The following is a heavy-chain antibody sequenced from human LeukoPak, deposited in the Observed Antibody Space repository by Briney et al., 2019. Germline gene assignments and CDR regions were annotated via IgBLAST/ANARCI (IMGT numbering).Heavy chain of an antibody. CDR3: ARDYRLAGDAFDI. V-gene: IGHV1-69*04. Sequence: GASVKVSCKASGGTFSSYAISWVRQAPGQGLEWMGRIIPILGIANYAQKFQGRVTITADKSTSTAYMELSSLRSEDTAVYYCARDYRLAGDAFDIWSQGTMVTVSS. CDR1: GGTFSSYA. J-gene: IGHJ3*02. D-gene: IGHD6-13*01. CDR2: IIPILGIA.